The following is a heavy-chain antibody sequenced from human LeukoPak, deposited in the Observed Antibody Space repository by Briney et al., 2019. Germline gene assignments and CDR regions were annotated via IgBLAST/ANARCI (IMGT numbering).Heavy chain of an antibody. CDR1: GFTFDDYA. Sequence: GGSLRLSCAASGFTFDDYAMHWVRQAPGKGLEWVSGISWNSGSIGYADSVKGRFTISRDSAKNSLYLQMNSLRAEDTALYYCAKDIYGDYYYGMDVWGQGTTVTVSS. CDR3: AKDIYGDYYYGMDV. V-gene: IGHV3-9*01. CDR2: ISWNSGSI. J-gene: IGHJ6*02. D-gene: IGHD4-17*01.